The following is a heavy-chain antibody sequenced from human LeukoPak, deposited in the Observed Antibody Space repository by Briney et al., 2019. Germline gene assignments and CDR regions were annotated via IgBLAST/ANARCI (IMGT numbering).Heavy chain of an antibody. V-gene: IGHV3-7*01. CDR2: IKQDGSEK. D-gene: IGHD5-24*01. CDR1: GFTFTSHW. J-gene: IGHJ4*02. Sequence: GGSLRLSCAASGFTFTSHWMNWVRQAPGKGLEWVANIKQDGSEKYYVDSVKGRFTISRDNAKNSLYLQMNSLRAEDTAVYYCASGSGWVQIYWGQGILVTVSS. CDR3: ASGSGWVQIY.